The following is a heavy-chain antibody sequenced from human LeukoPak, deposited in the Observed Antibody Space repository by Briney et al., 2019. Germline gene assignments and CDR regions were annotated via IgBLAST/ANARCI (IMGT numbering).Heavy chain of an antibody. Sequence: SETLSLTCAVSGGSISSYYWSWIRQPPGKGLEWIGYIYYSGSTSYNPSLKSRVTISEDTSKTQFSLKLSSVTAADTAVYYCARDLSSSDYFGWFDPWGQGTLVTVSS. J-gene: IGHJ5*02. CDR1: GGSISSYY. D-gene: IGHD3-22*01. CDR2: IYYSGST. CDR3: ARDLSSSDYFGWFDP. V-gene: IGHV4-59*01.